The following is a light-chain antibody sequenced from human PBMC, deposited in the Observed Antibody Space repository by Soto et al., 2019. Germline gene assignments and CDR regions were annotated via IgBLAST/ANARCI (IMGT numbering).Light chain of an antibody. V-gene: IGKV3-15*01. Sequence: EIVMTQSPATLSVSPGERATLSCRASQSITSHLAWYQQKPGQTPRLLIYDASTRATGIPARFSASGSGTEFTLTISSVLPEDFAVYYCQQYNTWPPYTFGQGTKVDIK. CDR1: QSITSH. J-gene: IGKJ2*01. CDR3: QQYNTWPPYT. CDR2: DAS.